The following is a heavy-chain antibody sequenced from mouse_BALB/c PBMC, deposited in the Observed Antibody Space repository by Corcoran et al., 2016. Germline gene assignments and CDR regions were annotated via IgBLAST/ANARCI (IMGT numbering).Heavy chain of an antibody. CDR3: ARSMVTTWFAY. V-gene: IGHV1-9*01. D-gene: IGHD2-1*01. J-gene: IGHJ3*01. CDR2: ILPGSGST. CDR1: GYTFSSYW. Sequence: QVQLKKSGAELMKPGASEKISCKATGYTFSSYWIEWVKQRPGHGLEWIGEILPGSGSTNYNEKFKGKATFTADTSSNTAYMQLSSLTSEDSAVYYCARSMVTTWFAYWGQGTLVTVSA.